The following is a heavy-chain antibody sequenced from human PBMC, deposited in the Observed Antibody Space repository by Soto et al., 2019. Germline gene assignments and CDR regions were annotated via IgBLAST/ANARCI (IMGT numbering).Heavy chain of an antibody. CDR1: GYTFTGYY. J-gene: IGHJ4*02. Sequence: ASVKVSCKASGYTFTGYYMHWVRQAPGQGLEWMGWINPNSGGTNYAQKFQGRVTMTRDTSISTAYMELSRLRSDDTAVYYCARDLVDTAMVFGYWGQGTLVTVSS. V-gene: IGHV1-2*02. CDR3: ARDLVDTAMVFGY. CDR2: INPNSGGT. D-gene: IGHD5-18*01.